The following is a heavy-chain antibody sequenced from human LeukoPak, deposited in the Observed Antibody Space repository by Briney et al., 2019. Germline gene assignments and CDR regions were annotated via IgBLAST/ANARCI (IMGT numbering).Heavy chain of an antibody. CDR3: ARARITIFGVVIIYNWFDP. V-gene: IGHV1-2*02. CDR1: GYTFTGYY. Sequence: ASVKVSCKASGYTFTGYYMHWVRQAPGQGLEWMGWINPNSGGTNYAQKFQGRVTMTRDTSISTAYMELSRLRSDDTAVCYCARARITIFGVVIIYNWFDPWGQGTLVTVSS. J-gene: IGHJ5*02. CDR2: INPNSGGT. D-gene: IGHD3-3*01.